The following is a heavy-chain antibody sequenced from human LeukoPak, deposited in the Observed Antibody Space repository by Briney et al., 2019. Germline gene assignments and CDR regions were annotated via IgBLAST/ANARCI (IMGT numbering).Heavy chain of an antibody. J-gene: IGHJ6*03. V-gene: IGHV1-69*05. CDR2: IIPIFGTA. CDR1: GGTFSSYA. Sequence: SVKGSCKASGGTFSSYAISWVRQAPGQGLEWMGGIIPIFGTANYAQKFQGRVTITTDESTSTAYMELSSLRSEDTVVYYCARGGEYSSSSVDYYYMDVWGKGTTVTVSS. D-gene: IGHD6-6*01. CDR3: ARGGEYSSSSVDYYYMDV.